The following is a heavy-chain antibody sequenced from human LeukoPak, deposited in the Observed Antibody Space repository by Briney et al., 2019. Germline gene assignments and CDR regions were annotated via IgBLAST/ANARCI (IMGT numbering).Heavy chain of an antibody. CDR1: GGTFSSYA. CDR3: ARDPRDGYNNPPNY. V-gene: IGHV1-69*04. CDR2: IIPILGIA. J-gene: IGHJ4*02. Sequence: ASVKVSCKASGGTFSSYAISWVRQAPGQGLEWMGRIIPILGIANYAQKFQGRVTIIADKSTSTAYMELSSLRSEDTAVYYCARDPRDGYNNPPNYWGQGTLVTVSS. D-gene: IGHD5-24*01.